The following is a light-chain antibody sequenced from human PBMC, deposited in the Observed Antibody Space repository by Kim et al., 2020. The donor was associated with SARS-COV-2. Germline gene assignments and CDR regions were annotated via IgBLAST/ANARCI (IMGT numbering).Light chain of an antibody. Sequence: SYELTQPPSVSVSPGQTARITCSGDKLGEKYTSWYQHKSGQSPVVVIYQDNKRPSGMTERFSGSSSGNTATLTISGTQPRDEADYYWQTWDSTTVIFGGG. J-gene: IGLJ2*01. CDR1: KLGEKY. CDR3: QTWDSTTVI. V-gene: IGLV3-1*01. CDR2: QDN.